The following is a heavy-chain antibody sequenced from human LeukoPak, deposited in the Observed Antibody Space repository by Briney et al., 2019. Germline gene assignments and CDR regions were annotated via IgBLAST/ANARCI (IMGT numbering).Heavy chain of an antibody. D-gene: IGHD6-19*01. V-gene: IGHV4-4*07. CDR1: GGSISSYY. Sequence: SETLSLTCTVSGGSISSYYWSWIRQPAGKGLEWIGRIYTSGSTNYNPSLKSRVTMSVDTSKNQFSLKLSSVTAADTAVYYCARVSFSGWHNWFDPWGQGTLVTVSS. CDR3: ARVSFSGWHNWFDP. CDR2: IYTSGST. J-gene: IGHJ5*02.